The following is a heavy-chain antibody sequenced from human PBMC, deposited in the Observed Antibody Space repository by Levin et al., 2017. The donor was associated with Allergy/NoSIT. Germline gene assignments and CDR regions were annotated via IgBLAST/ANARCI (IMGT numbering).Heavy chain of an antibody. D-gene: IGHD6-19*01. CDR3: ARVYSSGWDHYFDY. Sequence: LSQTLSLPCAISGDSVSSTSAAWNWIRQSPSRGLEWLGRTYYRSKWYNDYAVSVKSRITINPDTSKNQFSLQLNSVTPEDTAVYYCARVYSSGWDHYFDYWGQGTLVTVSS. CDR1: GDSVSSTSAA. J-gene: IGHJ4*02. CDR2: TYYRSKWYN. V-gene: IGHV6-1*01.